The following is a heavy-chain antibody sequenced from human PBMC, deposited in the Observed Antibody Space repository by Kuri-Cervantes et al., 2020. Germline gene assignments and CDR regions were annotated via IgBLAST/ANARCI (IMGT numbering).Heavy chain of an antibody. V-gene: IGHV3-30*18. CDR3: AKDHVDIVATALDY. D-gene: IGHD5-12*01. CDR2: ISYDGSNK. Sequence: RGLLRLYCAASGFTFSGYGMHWVRQAPGKGLEWVAVISYDGSNKYYADSVKGQFTISRDNSKNTLYLQMQSLRAEDKAVDYCAKDHVDIVATALDYWGQGTLVTVSS. CDR1: GFTFSGYG. J-gene: IGHJ4*02.